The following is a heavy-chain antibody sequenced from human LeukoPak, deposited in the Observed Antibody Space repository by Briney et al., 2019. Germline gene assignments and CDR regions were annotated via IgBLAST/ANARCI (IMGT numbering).Heavy chain of an antibody. CDR3: AREHMTRVTLDY. Sequence: GASVKVSRKTSGYTFTGYYMHWVRQAPGQGLEWMGWIYPNSGGTKYAQKFQGRVTMTRDTSISTAYLELSRLRSDDTAVYYCAREHMTRVTLDYWGQGTLVTVSS. CDR1: GYTFTGYY. D-gene: IGHD4-17*01. J-gene: IGHJ4*02. V-gene: IGHV1-2*02. CDR2: IYPNSGGT.